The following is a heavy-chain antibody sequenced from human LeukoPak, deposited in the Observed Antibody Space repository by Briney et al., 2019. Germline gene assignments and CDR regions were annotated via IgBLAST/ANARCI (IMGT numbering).Heavy chain of an antibody. D-gene: IGHD2-2*01. J-gene: IGHJ4*02. V-gene: IGHV4-59*08. CDR1: GGSISSYY. CDR3: ARLGIGVVPSAMLGDYYFDY. Sequence: SETLSLTCTVSGGSISSYYWSWIRQPPGKGLEWISYIYYSGSTKYNPSLKSRVTISVDTSKNQFSLKLTSVTAADTAVYYCARLGIGVVPSAMLGDYYFDYWGQGTLVTVSS. CDR2: IYYSGST.